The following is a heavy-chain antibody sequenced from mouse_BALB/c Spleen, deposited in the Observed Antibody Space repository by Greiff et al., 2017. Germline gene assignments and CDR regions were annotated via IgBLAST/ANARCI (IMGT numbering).Heavy chain of an antibody. CDR2: ISNLAYSI. D-gene: IGHD4-1*01. V-gene: IGHV5-15*02. J-gene: IGHJ4*01. CDR1: GFTFSDYG. CDR3: VRDWGGYAMDY. Sequence: DVMLVESGGGLVQPGGSRKLSCAASGFTFSDYGMAWVRQAPGKGPEWVAFISNLAYSIYYADTVTGRFTISRENAKNTLYLEMSSLRSEDTAMYSCVRDWGGYAMDYWGQGTSVTVSS.